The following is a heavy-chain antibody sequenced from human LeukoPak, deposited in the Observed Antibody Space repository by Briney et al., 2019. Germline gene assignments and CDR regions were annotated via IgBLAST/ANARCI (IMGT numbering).Heavy chain of an antibody. CDR2: IYGSGYT. CDR3: ARAGSGWYYYYGMDV. V-gene: IGHV4-59*01. Sequence: SETLSLTCTVSGGSISGWYWSWIRQPPGKGLEWIGYIYGSGYTNYNPSLKSRVTMSIDTSKNHFSLKLTSVTAADTATYYCARAGSGWYYYYGMDVWGQGTTVTVSS. J-gene: IGHJ6*02. D-gene: IGHD6-19*01. CDR1: GGSISGWY.